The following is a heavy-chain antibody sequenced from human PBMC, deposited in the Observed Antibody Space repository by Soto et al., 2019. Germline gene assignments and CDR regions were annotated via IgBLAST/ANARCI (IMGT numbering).Heavy chain of an antibody. Sequence: GGSLRLSCAASGFNVNSDYMNWVRQTPGKGLEWVASIYSGETTYYADSVRGRFTISSDKSKNTLYFQLSSLRIEDTAVYYCTRDARALGSLSLFEYWGKGVLVTVSS. J-gene: IGHJ4*02. V-gene: IGHV3-53*01. CDR1: GFNVNSDY. CDR2: IYSGETT. CDR3: TRDARALGSLSLFEY. D-gene: IGHD1-26*01.